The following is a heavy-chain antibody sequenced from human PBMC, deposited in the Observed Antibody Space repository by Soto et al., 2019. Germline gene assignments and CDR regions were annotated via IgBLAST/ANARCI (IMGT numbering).Heavy chain of an antibody. D-gene: IGHD3-16*02. J-gene: IGHJ6*03. V-gene: IGHV4-39*01. CDR3: ARQTEYDYIWGSYRYYYYYMDV. Sequence: QLQLQESGPGLVKPSETLSLTCTVSGGSISSSSYYCGWIRQPPGKGLEWIGSIYYSGSNYYNPSIKSRVTISVDTSKNQFSLKLSSVTAADTAVYYCARQTEYDYIWGSYRYYYYYMDVWGKGTTVTVSS. CDR1: GGSISSSSYY. CDR2: IYYSGSN.